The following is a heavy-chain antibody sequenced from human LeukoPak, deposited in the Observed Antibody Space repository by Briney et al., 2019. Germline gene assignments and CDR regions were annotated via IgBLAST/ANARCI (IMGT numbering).Heavy chain of an antibody. CDR2: ILYDGSNK. D-gene: IGHD6-13*01. CDR3: ARDIPRGSSFDY. CDR1: GFTFSSYT. J-gene: IGHJ4*02. Sequence: GGSLRLSCVVSGFTFSSYTMHWVRQAPGKGLEWVGVILYDGSNKYYADSVKGRFTISRDNSKNTLYMQVNSLRAEDTAVYYCARDIPRGSSFDYWGQGTLVTVSS. V-gene: IGHV3-30-3*01.